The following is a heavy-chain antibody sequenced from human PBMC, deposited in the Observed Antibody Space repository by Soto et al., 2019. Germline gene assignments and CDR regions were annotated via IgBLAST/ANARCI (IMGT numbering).Heavy chain of an antibody. CDR3: AKMLIGGALDY. D-gene: IGHD3-16*01. V-gene: IGHV3-23*01. J-gene: IGHJ4*02. CDR2: IVRSGDST. CDR1: GFSFSSYG. Sequence: GGSLRLSCAASGFSFSSYGMHWVRQAPGEGLEWVSTIVRSGDSTYYADSVRGRFTISRDNSKSTLYLQMNTLTVEDTAIYYCAKMLIGGALDYWGQGTLVTVSS.